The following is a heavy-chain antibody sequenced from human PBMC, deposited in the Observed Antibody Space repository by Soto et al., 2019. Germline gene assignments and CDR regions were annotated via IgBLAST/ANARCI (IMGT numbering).Heavy chain of an antibody. CDR1: GFTFSSYA. Sequence: GGSLRLSCAASGFTFSSYAMHWVRQAPGKGLEWVAVISYDGSNKYYADSVKGRFTISRDNSKNTLYLQMNSLRAEDTAVYYCARDLAKYSNTGRPNCYYYGMDVWGQGTTVTVSS. D-gene: IGHD4-4*01. J-gene: IGHJ6*02. V-gene: IGHV3-30-3*01. CDR2: ISYDGSNK. CDR3: ARDLAKYSNTGRPNCYYYGMDV.